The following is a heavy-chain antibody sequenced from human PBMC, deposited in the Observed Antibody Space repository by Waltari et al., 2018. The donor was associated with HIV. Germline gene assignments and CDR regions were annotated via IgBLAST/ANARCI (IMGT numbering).Heavy chain of an antibody. CDR2: IDWADDK. Sequence: QVTLRESGPALVKPTQTLTLTCTFAGFALSTTGMWVGWIRQPPGKPLEWLALIDWADDKYYSTSLRSRLTISKDTTKNQVVLKVTNLDPLDTATYYCARVKYFYVSREYFFDYWGQGILVTVSS. J-gene: IGHJ4*02. CDR3: ARVKYFYVSREYFFDY. V-gene: IGHV2-70*01. D-gene: IGHD3-10*02. CDR1: GFALSTTGMW.